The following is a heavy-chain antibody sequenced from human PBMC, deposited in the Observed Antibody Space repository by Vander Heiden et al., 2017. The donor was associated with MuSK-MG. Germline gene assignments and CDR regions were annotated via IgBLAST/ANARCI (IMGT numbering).Heavy chain of an antibody. CDR1: GFTFSTSA. CDR2: ITGSGGST. CDR3: TSGDYLYYFDY. V-gene: IGHV3-23*01. J-gene: IGHJ4*02. Sequence: EVQLLESGGGLVQPGGSLRLSCAASGFTFSTSAMSWVRQAPGKGLEWVSAITGSGGSTHYADSVKGRFTISRDNSKNALYLQMNSLRAEDTAIYYCTSGDYLYYFDYWGQGTLVTVSS. D-gene: IGHD4-17*01.